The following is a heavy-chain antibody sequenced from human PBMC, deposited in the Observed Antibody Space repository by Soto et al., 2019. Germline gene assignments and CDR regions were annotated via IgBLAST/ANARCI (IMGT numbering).Heavy chain of an antibody. CDR3: AREVLSSGWFAAYYMDV. J-gene: IGHJ6*03. D-gene: IGHD6-19*01. V-gene: IGHV3-48*01. CDR1: GFTFSSYS. Sequence: EAQLVESGGGLVQPGGSLRLSCAASGFTFSSYSMNWVRQAPGKGLEWVSYISSSSSTIYYADSVKGRFTISRDNAKNSLYLQMNSLSAEDTAVFYCAREVLSSGWFAAYYMDVWGKGTTVTVSS. CDR2: ISSSSSTI.